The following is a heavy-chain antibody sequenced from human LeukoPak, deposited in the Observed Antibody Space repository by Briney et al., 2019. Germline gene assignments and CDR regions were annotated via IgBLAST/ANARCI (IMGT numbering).Heavy chain of an antibody. CDR2: MNPNSGNT. CDR3: ARVADSYVFADAFDI. V-gene: IGHV1-8*01. J-gene: IGHJ3*02. Sequence: APVKVSCKASGSPFTSYAINWMRQATGQGLEWMGWMNPNSGNTGYAQKFQGRVTMTRNTSISTAYRELISLRSEDTSVYDCARVADSYVFADAFDIWGQGTMVTVSS. D-gene: IGHD5-18*01. CDR1: GSPFTSYA.